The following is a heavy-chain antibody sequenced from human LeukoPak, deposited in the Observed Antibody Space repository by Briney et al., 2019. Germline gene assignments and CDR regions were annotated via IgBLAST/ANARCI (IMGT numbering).Heavy chain of an antibody. V-gene: IGHV1-2*02. D-gene: IGHD4-17*01. CDR2: INPNSGGT. Sequence: ASVKVSCKASGYTFTGYYMHWVRQAPGQGLGWMGWINPNSGGTNYAQKFQGRATMTRDTSISTAYMELSRLRSDDTAVYYCARARYGDSIDYWGQGTLVTVSS. CDR3: ARARYGDSIDY. CDR1: GYTFTGYY. J-gene: IGHJ4*02.